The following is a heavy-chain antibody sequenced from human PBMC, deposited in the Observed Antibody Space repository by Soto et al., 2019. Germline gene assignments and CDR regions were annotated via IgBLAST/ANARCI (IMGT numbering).Heavy chain of an antibody. Sequence: PGESLKISCKGSGYTFTSYWIGWVRQMPGKGLEWMGIIYPGDSDTRYSPSFQGQVTISADKSISTAYLQWSSLKASDTAMYYCARQVSQTAKFYYYGLDVWGKGTTVTVSS. CDR2: IYPGDSDT. V-gene: IGHV5-51*01. J-gene: IGHJ6*04. CDR1: GYTFTSYW. CDR3: ARQVSQTAKFYYYGLDV.